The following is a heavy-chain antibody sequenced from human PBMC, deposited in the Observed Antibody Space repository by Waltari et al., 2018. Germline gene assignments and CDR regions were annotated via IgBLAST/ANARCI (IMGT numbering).Heavy chain of an antibody. D-gene: IGHD6-13*01. CDR3: ARTSSSWYVVFDC. CDR2: INFDGSIT. CDR1: GFTFNTYW. Sequence: EVLLVESGGGLVQPGGSLRLSCAASGFTFNTYWMHWVRQAPGKGLVWVSRINFDGSITTYADSVKGRFTISRDNAKNTVYLQMNSLRAEDTAMYFCARTSSSWYVVFDCWGQGTLVSVSS. J-gene: IGHJ4*02. V-gene: IGHV3-74*01.